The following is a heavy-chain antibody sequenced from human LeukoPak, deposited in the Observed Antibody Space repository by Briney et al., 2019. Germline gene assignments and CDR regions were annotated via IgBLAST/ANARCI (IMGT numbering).Heavy chain of an antibody. CDR2: TYYRSKWYN. D-gene: IGHD3-10*01. Sequence: SQTLSLTCAISGDSVSSNSAAWNWIRQSPSRGLEWLGRTYYRSKWYNDYAVSVKSRITINPDTSKNQFSLQLNSVTPEDTAVYYCARDGFLPCGSGSYRGMDVWGKGTTVTVSS. CDR1: GDSVSSNSAA. J-gene: IGHJ6*04. CDR3: ARDGFLPCGSGSYRGMDV. V-gene: IGHV6-1*01.